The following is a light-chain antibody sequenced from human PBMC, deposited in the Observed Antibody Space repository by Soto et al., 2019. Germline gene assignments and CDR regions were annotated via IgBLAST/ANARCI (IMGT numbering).Light chain of an antibody. CDR3: SSYAGSNNYV. J-gene: IGLJ1*01. Sequence: QSALTQPPSASGSPGQSVTISCTGTSSDVGGYNYVSWYQQHPGKAPKLMIYEVSHRPSGVPDRFSGSKSGNTASLTVSGLQADDEADYYCSSYAGSNNYVFGTGTKLTVL. V-gene: IGLV2-8*01. CDR2: EVS. CDR1: SSDVGGYNY.